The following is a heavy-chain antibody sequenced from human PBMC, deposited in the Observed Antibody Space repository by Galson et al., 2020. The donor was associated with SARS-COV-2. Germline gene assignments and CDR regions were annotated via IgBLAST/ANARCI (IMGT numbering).Heavy chain of an antibody. J-gene: IGHJ4*02. CDR1: GFTFSSYA. D-gene: IGHD3-22*01. V-gene: IGHV3-30*04. CDR3: ATGRGYYDSSGYYTLDY. Sequence: GGSLRLSCTASGFTFSSYAMHWVRQAPGKGLEWVAVISYDGSNKYYADSVKGQFTISRDNSKNTLCLQMNSLRVEDTAVYYCATGRGYYDSSGYYTLDYWGQGTLVTVSS. CDR2: ISYDGSNK.